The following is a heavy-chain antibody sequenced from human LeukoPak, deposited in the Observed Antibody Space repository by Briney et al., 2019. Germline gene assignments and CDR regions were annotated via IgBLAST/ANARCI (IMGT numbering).Heavy chain of an antibody. CDR3: AREGYYYDSSGYFPYFDY. V-gene: IGHV1-46*01. CDR2: INPSGGST. CDR1: GYTFTSYY. Sequence: ASVKVSCKASGYTFTSYYMHWVRQAPGQGLEWMGIINPSGGSTSYAQKFQGRVTMTRDTSTSTVYMEPSSLRSEDTAVYYCAREGYYYDSSGYFPYFDYWGQGTLVTVSS. J-gene: IGHJ4*02. D-gene: IGHD3-22*01.